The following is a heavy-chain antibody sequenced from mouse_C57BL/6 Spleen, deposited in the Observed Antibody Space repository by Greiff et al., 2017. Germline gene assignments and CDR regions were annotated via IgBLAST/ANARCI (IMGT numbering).Heavy chain of an antibody. CDR3: ARGYGSSSAWFAY. V-gene: IGHV5-16*01. CDR2: INYDGSST. Sequence: EVQVVESEGGLVQPGSSMKLSCTASGFTFSDYYMAWVRQVPEKGLEWVANINYDGSSTYYLDSLKSRFIISRDNAKNILYLQMSSLKSEDTATYYGARGYGSSSAWFAYWGQGTLVTVSA. J-gene: IGHJ3*01. CDR1: GFTFSDYY. D-gene: IGHD1-1*01.